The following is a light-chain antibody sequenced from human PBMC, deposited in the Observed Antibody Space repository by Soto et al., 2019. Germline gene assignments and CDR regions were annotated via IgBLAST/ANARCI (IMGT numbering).Light chain of an antibody. CDR1: SSNIGSHY. J-gene: IGLJ3*02. CDR3: AAWDDSLSGVV. Sequence: QSVLTQPPSASGTPGQRVTISCSGSSSNIGSHYVYWYQQLPGTAPKLLIYKNNQRPSGVPDRLSGSKSGTSASLAISGLRSEDEADYYCAAWDDSLSGVVFGGGTQLTVL. CDR2: KNN. V-gene: IGLV1-47*01.